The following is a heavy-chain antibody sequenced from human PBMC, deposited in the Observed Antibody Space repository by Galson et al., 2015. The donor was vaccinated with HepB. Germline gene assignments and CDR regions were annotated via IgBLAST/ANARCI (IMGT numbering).Heavy chain of an antibody. V-gene: IGHV3-30*18. CDR2: ISYDGVNK. CDR1: GFTFSSYG. Sequence: SLRLSCAASGFTFSSYGMQWVRQAPGKGLEWVAVISYDGVNKYYGDSVKGRFTISRDNSNNTLYLQMNSLRPEDTAVYFCAKVGSSQRWLQLADFWGQGTLVTVSS. CDR3: AKVGSSQRWLQLADF. D-gene: IGHD5-24*01. J-gene: IGHJ4*02.